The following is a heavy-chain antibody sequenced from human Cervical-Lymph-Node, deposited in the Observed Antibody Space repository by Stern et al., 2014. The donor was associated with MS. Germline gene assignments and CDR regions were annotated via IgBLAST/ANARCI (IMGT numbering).Heavy chain of an antibody. CDR3: ARARGSDWASPFDY. Sequence: VQLVESGAEVKKPGSSVKVSCKASGGTFSSYGISWGRQAPGQGLEWMGGIIPVFGTANYAQKFQGRVTITADESTSKDDVVLSSLRSEDTAVYSCARARGSDWASPFDYWGQGTLVTVSS. V-gene: IGHV1-69*01. CDR2: IIPVFGTA. J-gene: IGHJ4*02. D-gene: IGHD6-19*01. CDR1: GGTFSSYG.